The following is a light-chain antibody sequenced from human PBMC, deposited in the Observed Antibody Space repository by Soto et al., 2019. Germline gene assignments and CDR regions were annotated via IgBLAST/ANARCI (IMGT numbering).Light chain of an antibody. J-gene: IGLJ2*01. CDR1: SSDVGDNNY. Sequence: QSALTQPPSASGSPGQSVTISCTGTSSDVGDNNYVSWYQQHPGKAPKVMIYEVSKRPSGVPDRFSGSKSGNTASLTVSGLQAEDEADYYCSSYAGSNNVVFGGGTKLTVL. CDR2: EVS. V-gene: IGLV2-8*01. CDR3: SSYAGSNNVV.